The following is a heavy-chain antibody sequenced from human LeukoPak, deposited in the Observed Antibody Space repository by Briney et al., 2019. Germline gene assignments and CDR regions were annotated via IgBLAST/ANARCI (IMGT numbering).Heavy chain of an antibody. CDR3: ARQGSGSHKD. J-gene: IGHJ4*02. CDR1: GGSISGYY. D-gene: IGHD1-26*01. CDR2: IYYSGST. V-gene: IGHV4-59*08. Sequence: SETLSLTCTVSGGSISGYYWSWIRQPPGKGLEWIGYIYYSGSTNYNPSLKSRVTISVDTSKNQFSLKVSSATAADTAVYYCARQGSGSHKDWGQGTLVTVSS.